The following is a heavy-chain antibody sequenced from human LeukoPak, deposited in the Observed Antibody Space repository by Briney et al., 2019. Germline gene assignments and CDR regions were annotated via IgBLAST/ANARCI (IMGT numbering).Heavy chain of an antibody. J-gene: IGHJ4*02. CDR3: AGRRRDGYFDY. D-gene: IGHD5-24*01. V-gene: IGHV3-53*01. CDR2: IYSGDNT. Sequence: GGSLRLSCAASGFTVSSNHMTWVRQAPGKGLEWVSLIYSGDNTYYADSVKGRFTISRDNSNNTLYFQMNSLRAEDTAVYYCAGRRRDGYFDYWGQGTLVTVSS. CDR1: GFTVSSNH.